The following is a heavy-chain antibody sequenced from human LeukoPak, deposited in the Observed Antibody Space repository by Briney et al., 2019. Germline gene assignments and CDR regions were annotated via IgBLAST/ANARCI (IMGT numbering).Heavy chain of an antibody. D-gene: IGHD4-23*01. CDR3: ARGQNSGLYYYYMDV. CDR2: ISYDGSNK. J-gene: IGHJ6*03. Sequence: GGSLRLSCAASGFTFSSYAIHWVRQAPGKGLEWVAVISYDGSNKYYADSVKGRFTISRDNAKNSLYLQMNSLRAEDTAVYYCARGQNSGLYYYYMDVWGKGTTVTVSS. V-gene: IGHV3-30*04. CDR1: GFTFSSYA.